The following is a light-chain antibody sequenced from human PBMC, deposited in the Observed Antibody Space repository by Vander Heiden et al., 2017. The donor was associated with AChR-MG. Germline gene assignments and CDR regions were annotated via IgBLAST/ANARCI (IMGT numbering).Light chain of an antibody. V-gene: IGKV3-20*01. CDR2: GAS. Sequence: EIVLTQSPGTLSLSPGERATLYCRASQSVSSSYLAWYQQKPGQAPRLLIYGASSRATGIPDRFSGSGSGTDFALTISRLEPEDFAVYYCQQDGGSPRTFGQGTKVEIK. CDR1: QSVSSSY. J-gene: IGKJ1*01. CDR3: QQDGGSPRT.